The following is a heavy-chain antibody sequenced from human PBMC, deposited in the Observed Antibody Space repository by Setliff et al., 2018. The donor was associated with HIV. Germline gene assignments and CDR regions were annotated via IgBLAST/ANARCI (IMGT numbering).Heavy chain of an antibody. CDR2: INIYTGDR. CDR3: ARDSSASRTPPLH. Sequence: ASVKVSCKASGYAFTSQFMHWVRQAPGQGLEWVGWINIYTGDRTYADNFQYRVTMTADTSTSTVYMELRHLRSDDTAVYYCARDSSASRTPPLHWGQGTLVTVSS. V-gene: IGHV1-18*01. J-gene: IGHJ4*02. D-gene: IGHD2-15*01. CDR1: GYAFTSQF.